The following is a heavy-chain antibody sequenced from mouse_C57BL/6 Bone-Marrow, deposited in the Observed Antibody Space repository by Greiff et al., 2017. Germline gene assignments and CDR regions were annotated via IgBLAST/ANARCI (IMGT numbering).Heavy chain of an antibody. D-gene: IGHD2-4*01. J-gene: IGHJ3*01. CDR2: IRNKANNHAT. CDR3: TRRDDYEAWFAY. CDR1: GFTFSDAW. Sequence: DVQLVESGGGLVQPGGSMKLSCAASGFTFSDAWMDWVRQSPEKGLEWVAEIRNKANNHATYYAESVKGRFTISRDDSKSSVYLQMNSLRAEDTGIYYCTRRDDYEAWFAYWGQGTLVTVSA. V-gene: IGHV6-6*01.